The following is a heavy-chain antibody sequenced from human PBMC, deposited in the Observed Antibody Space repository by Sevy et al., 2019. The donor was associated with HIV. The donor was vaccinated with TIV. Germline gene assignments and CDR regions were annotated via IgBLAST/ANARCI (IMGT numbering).Heavy chain of an antibody. V-gene: IGHV4-39*01. J-gene: IGHJ3*01. CDR1: GGSVSSSSHY. Sequence: SETLSLTCTVSGGSVSSSSHYWGWNRQPPGKGLDWIGSIYYGGSTHFNPSLRSRVTIFVDSSKNQVSLKLSSVTAADTAVCFCARTPPFDAFDLWGQGTVVTVSS. CDR2: IYYGGST. CDR3: ARTPPFDAFDL.